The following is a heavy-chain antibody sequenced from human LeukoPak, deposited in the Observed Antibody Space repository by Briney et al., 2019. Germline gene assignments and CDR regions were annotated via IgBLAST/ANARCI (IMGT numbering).Heavy chain of an antibody. J-gene: IGHJ4*02. Sequence: SQTLSLTCTVSAGFISSGDYYWSWLRQPPGKGLEWIVYIYYNESAYYNPSLKTRVTISVNTSKNQFSLRLGAVAAADTAVYYWAGDEGYSSGLDFDGWGQGTPVTVSS. CDR2: IYYNESA. V-gene: IGHV4-30-4*08. CDR3: AGDEGYSSGLDFDG. CDR1: AGFISSGDYY. D-gene: IGHD5-18*01.